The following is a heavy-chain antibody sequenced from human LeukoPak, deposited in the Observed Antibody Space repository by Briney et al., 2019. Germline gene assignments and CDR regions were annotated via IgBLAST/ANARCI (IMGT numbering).Heavy chain of an antibody. J-gene: IGHJ4*02. D-gene: IGHD4-17*01. CDR3: ARSYPYGDYISDY. Sequence: ASVKVSCKASGYTFTGYYMHWVRQAPGQGLEWMGWINPNSGGTNYAQKFQGRVTMTRDTSISTAYMELSRLRSDDTAVYYCARSYPYGDYISDYWGQGTLVTVSS. CDR2: INPNSGGT. CDR1: GYTFTGYY. V-gene: IGHV1-2*02.